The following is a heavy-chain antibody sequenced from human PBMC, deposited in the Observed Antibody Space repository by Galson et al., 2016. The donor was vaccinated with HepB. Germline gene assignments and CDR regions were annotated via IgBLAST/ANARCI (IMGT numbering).Heavy chain of an antibody. CDR3: ARASLFWNNRESDAFDV. Sequence: SCKASGFTFSDFYIQWVRQSPGQGLQWMGRINPNSGIAVYAESFQGRVAMTADTSISTAYMELTWLKFDDTALYYCARASLFWNNRESDAFDVWGPGTTVTVSS. CDR1: GFTFSDFY. J-gene: IGHJ3*01. CDR2: INPNSGIA. D-gene: IGHD3-3*01. V-gene: IGHV1-2*06.